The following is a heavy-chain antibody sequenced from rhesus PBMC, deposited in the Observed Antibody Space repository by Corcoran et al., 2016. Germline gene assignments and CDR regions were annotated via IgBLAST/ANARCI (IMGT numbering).Heavy chain of an antibody. J-gene: IGHJ4*01. CDR2: LSDSEGST. Sequence: QLQLQESGPGLVKPSETLSLTGAVSGGSISSSNWWSWIRQPPGKGLEWLGRLSDSEGSTSYNPSLKSRVTISTDTSKNQFSLKLSSVTAADPAVYYCARARDFDYWGQGVLVTVSS. CDR1: GGSISSSNW. CDR3: ARARDFDY. V-gene: IGHV4-57*01.